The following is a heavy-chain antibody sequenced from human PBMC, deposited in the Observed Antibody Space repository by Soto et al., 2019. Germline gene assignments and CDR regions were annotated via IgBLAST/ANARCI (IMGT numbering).Heavy chain of an antibody. Sequence: GGSLRLACTASGFTFGDYAMSWFRQDPGKGLEWVGFIRSKAYGGTTEYDASVKGRFTISRDDSKSIAYLQMNSLKTEDTAVYYCTRHARANAAAGNDYWGQGTLVTVSS. D-gene: IGHD6-13*01. V-gene: IGHV3-49*03. J-gene: IGHJ4*02. CDR2: IRSKAYGGTT. CDR1: GFTFGDYA. CDR3: TRHARANAAAGNDY.